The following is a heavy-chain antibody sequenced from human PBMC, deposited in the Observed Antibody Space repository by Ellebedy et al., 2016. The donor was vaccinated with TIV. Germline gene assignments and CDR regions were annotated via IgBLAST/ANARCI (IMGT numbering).Heavy chain of an antibody. CDR2: INQDGSYQ. J-gene: IGHJ4*02. D-gene: IGHD5-12*01. V-gene: IGHV3-7*01. CDR3: AREGREGYDLGY. CDR1: GLTFSNYA. Sequence: GESLKISCAVSGLTFSNYAMHWVRQAPGKGLEWVANINQDGSYQSYVDSVKGRFAISRDNAKNSLYLQMNSLRAEDTAVYYCAREGREGYDLGYWGQGTLVTVSS.